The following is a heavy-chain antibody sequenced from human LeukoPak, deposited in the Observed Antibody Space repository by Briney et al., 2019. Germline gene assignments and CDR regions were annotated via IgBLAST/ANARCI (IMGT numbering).Heavy chain of an antibody. J-gene: IGHJ4*02. Sequence: GGSLRLSCAASGFTFSSYAMSWVRQAPGKGLEWVSSISSSSSYIYYADSVKGRFTISRDNAKNSLYLQMNSLRAEDTAVYYCARDRLVDTAMAYFDYWGQGTLVTVSS. CDR1: GFTFSSYA. CDR2: ISSSSSYI. V-gene: IGHV3-21*01. CDR3: ARDRLVDTAMAYFDY. D-gene: IGHD5-18*01.